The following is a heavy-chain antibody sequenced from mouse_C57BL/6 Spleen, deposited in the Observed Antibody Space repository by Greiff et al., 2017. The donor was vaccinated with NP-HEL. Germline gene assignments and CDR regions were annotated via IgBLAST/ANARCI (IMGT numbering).Heavy chain of an antibody. CDR1: GYAFSSSW. D-gene: IGHD2-5*01. Sequence: QVHVKQSGPELVKPGASVKISCKASGYAFSSSWMNWVKQRPGKGLEWIGRIYPGDGDTNYNGKFKGKATLTADKSSSTAYMQLSSLTSEDSAVYFCARRSNYRAWFAYWGQGTLVTVSA. CDR3: ARRSNYRAWFAY. V-gene: IGHV1-82*01. CDR2: IYPGDGDT. J-gene: IGHJ3*01.